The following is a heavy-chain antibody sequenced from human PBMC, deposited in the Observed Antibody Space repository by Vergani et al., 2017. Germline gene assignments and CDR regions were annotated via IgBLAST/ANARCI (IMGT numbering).Heavy chain of an antibody. V-gene: IGHV3-53*01. J-gene: IGHJ4*02. CDR2: IYSGGST. D-gene: IGHD3-22*01. Sequence: EVQLVESGGGLIQPGGSLRLSCAASGFTVSSNYMSWVRQAPGKGLEWVSVIYSGGSTYYADSVKGRFTISRDNSKNTLYLQMNSLRAEDTAVYYSAKDMITMIVVSAYYFDYWGQGTLVTVSS. CDR1: GFTVSSNY. CDR3: AKDMITMIVVSAYYFDY.